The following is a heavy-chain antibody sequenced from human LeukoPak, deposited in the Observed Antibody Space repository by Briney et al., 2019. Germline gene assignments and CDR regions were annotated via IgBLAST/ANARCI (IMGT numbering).Heavy chain of an antibody. J-gene: IGHJ4*02. D-gene: IGHD5-18*01. CDR2: IYYSGNT. CDR1: GGSISSYF. Sequence: PSETLSLTCTVSGGSISSYFWIWIRQPPGKGLEWIGYIYYSGNTNSNPSLKSRVTISLDTSKNQFSLKLSSVTAADTAVYYCARERYSYGQELDYWGQGTLVTVSS. CDR3: ARERYSYGQELDY. V-gene: IGHV4-59*01.